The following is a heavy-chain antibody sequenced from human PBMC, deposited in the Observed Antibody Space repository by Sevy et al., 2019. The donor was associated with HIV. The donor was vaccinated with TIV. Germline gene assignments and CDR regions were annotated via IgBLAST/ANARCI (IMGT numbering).Heavy chain of an antibody. Sequence: LLQLRRPSLTCGAYGGSFSDYYWSWIRQPPGKGLEWIGEIYHNGGTNYNPSLESRVTISADTSKNQFSLNLFSLTAADTAVYSGARATRAPSRSRVAMSHRWHFDLWGRGTLVTVSS. J-gene: IGHJ2*01. D-gene: IGHD5-12*01. CDR3: ARATRAPSRSRVAMSHRWHFDL. CDR2: IYHNGGT. V-gene: IGHV4-34*01. CDR1: GGSFSDYY.